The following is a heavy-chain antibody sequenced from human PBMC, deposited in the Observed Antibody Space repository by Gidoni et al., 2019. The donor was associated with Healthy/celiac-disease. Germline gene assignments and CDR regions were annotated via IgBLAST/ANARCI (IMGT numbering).Heavy chain of an antibody. CDR2: ISYDGSNK. V-gene: IGHV3-30*04. CDR3: ARDFGYYGMDV. J-gene: IGHJ6*02. D-gene: IGHD3-10*01. Sequence: QVQLVESGGGVVQPGRSLRLSCAASGFTFSSYAMHWVRQAPGKGLEWVAVISYDGSNKYYADSVKGRFTISRDNSKNTLYLQMNSLRAEDTAVYYCARDFGYYGMDVWGQGTTVTVSS. CDR1: GFTFSSYA.